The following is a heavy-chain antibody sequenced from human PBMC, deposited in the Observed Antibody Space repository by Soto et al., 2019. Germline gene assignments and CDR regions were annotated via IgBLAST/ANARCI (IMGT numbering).Heavy chain of an antibody. CDR3: AKDKPGPTSFDY. D-gene: IGHD1-1*01. V-gene: IGHV3-23*01. CDR2: ISERGDTT. Sequence: LRLSCAASGFSLSSNAMYWVRQAPGKGLEWVSGISERGDTTHYADSVKGRFTISRDTSKNTLYLQLNTLRADDTAVYYCAKDKPGPTSFDYWGQGMLVTVSS. J-gene: IGHJ4*02. CDR1: GFSLSSNA.